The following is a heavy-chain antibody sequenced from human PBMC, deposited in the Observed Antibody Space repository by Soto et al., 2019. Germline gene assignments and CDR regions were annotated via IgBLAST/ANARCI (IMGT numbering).Heavy chain of an antibody. Sequence: QVQLVPSGAEVKKPGSSVKVSCKASGGTFSSYAISCVRQAPGQGLEWMGGIIPIFGTANYAQKFHGRVTINADESTSTAYMELSSLRSEDTAVYYWARCRRYSGSYYPDYWGQGTLVTVSS. V-gene: IGHV1-69*01. CDR3: ARCRRYSGSYYPDY. CDR2: IIPIFGTA. J-gene: IGHJ4*02. CDR1: GGTFSSYA. D-gene: IGHD1-26*01.